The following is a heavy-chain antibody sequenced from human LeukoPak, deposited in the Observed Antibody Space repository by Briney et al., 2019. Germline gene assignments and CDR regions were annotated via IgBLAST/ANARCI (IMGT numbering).Heavy chain of an antibody. CDR3: AKKGRTYTDYGGYYDYMDV. D-gene: IGHD4-17*01. J-gene: IGHJ6*03. CDR1: GDSLKSGGHY. V-gene: IGHV4-61*08. Sequence: SETLSLTCSVSGDSLKSGGHYWTWIRQPPGKGLEWIGYIYHSGSTKYNPSRKSRVTISVATSKNQFSLNLRSVTATDTAVYYCAKKGRTYTDYGGYYDYMDVWGKGTTVTVS. CDR2: IYHSGST.